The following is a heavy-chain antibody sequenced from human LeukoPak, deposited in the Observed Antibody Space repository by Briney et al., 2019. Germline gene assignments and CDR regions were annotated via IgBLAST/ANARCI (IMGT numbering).Heavy chain of an antibody. Sequence: KTGGSLRLSCAASGFTFSSYAMSWVRQAPGKGLEWVSAISSSSRYIYYADSVKGRFTISRDNAKNSLYMQMNSLRAEDTAVYYCARVPGELLSRAFDIWGQGTMVTVSS. V-gene: IGHV3-21*01. D-gene: IGHD1-26*01. CDR2: ISSSSRYI. J-gene: IGHJ3*02. CDR3: ARVPGELLSRAFDI. CDR1: GFTFSSYA.